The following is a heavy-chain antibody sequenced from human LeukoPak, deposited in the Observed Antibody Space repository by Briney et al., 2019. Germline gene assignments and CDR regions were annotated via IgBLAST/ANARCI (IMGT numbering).Heavy chain of an antibody. Sequence: PGGSLRLSCSASGFTFSSYAMHWVRQAPGKGLEYVSAISSNGGSTYYADSVKGRFTISRDNSKNTLYLQMSSLRAEDTAVYYCVKDLGDILTGYFYYYYGMDVWGQGTTVTVSS. V-gene: IGHV3-64D*06. D-gene: IGHD3-9*01. CDR1: GFTFSSYA. CDR2: ISSNGGST. J-gene: IGHJ6*02. CDR3: VKDLGDILTGYFYYYYGMDV.